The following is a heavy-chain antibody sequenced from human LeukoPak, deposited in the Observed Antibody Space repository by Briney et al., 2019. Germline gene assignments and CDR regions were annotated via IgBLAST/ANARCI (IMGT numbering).Heavy chain of an antibody. CDR1: GGSISTSNYY. Sequence: SETLSLTCTVSGGSISTSNYYWGWIRQPPGKGLEWIGEINHSGSTNYNPSLKSRVTISVDTSKNQFSLKLSSVTAADTAVYYCARGLHSWIQLWGFDPWGQGTLVTVSS. D-gene: IGHD5-18*01. CDR2: INHSGST. J-gene: IGHJ5*02. V-gene: IGHV4-39*07. CDR3: ARGLHSWIQLWGFDP.